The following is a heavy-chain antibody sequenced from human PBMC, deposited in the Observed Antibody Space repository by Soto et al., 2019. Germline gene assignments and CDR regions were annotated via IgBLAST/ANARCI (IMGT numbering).Heavy chain of an antibody. CDR3: ARSSTVTTALSWFDP. J-gene: IGHJ5*02. Sequence: PGGALRLSCAASGFTFSSYAMHWVRQAPGKGLEWVAVISYDGSNKYYADSVKGRFTISRDNSKNTLYLQMNSLRAEDTAVYYCARSSTVTTALSWFDPWGQGTLVTVSS. D-gene: IGHD4-17*01. CDR1: GFTFSSYA. V-gene: IGHV3-30-3*01. CDR2: ISYDGSNK.